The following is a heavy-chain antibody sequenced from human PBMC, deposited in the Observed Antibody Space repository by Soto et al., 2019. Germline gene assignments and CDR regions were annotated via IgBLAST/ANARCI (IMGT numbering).Heavy chain of an antibody. CDR3: AGLRNNWFVP. J-gene: IGHJ5*02. CDR1: GFTFSSYS. CDR2: ISSSSSTI. V-gene: IGHV3-48*01. Sequence: EVQLVESGGGVVQPGGSLRLSCAASGFTFSSYSMNWVRQAPGKGLEWVSYISSSSSTIHYADSVKGRFTISRDNAKNSLNLQISSLRAEDTTVYYCAGLRNNWFVPWGQGTLVTVSS.